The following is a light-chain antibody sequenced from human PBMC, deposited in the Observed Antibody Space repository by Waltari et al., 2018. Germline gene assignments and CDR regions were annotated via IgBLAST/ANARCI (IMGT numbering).Light chain of an antibody. CDR2: GAS. J-gene: IGKJ1*01. V-gene: IGKV3-20*01. Sequence: ETVLTQFPGTMSLSTGERATLSCRASQSVSTSYLAWYQQKPGQAPRLLIYGASSRATGIPDRFSGSGSGTDFTLTISRLEPEDFAVYYCQQYGSSPKTFGQGTKVEIK. CDR1: QSVSTSY. CDR3: QQYGSSPKT.